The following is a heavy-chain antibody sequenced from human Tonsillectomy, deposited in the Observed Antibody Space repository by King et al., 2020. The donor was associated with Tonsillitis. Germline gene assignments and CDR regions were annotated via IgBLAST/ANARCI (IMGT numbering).Heavy chain of an antibody. V-gene: IGHV5-51*03. CDR1: GYNFTTYW. D-gene: IGHD6-19*01. CDR3: ARPRSGWANDAVDI. J-gene: IGHJ3*02. Sequence: QLVQSGAEVKKPGDSLKISCKGSGYNFTTYWLDWVRQMPGKGLEWMGIIYPGDSDTRYSPSFQGQVTISADKSITTAYLQWSSLKASDTAIYYCARPRSGWANDAVDIWGQGTMVTVAS. CDR2: IYPGDSDT.